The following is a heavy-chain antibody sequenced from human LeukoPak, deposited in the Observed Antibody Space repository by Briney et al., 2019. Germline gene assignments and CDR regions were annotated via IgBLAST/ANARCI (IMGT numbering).Heavy chain of an antibody. V-gene: IGHV1-18*01. CDR2: ISAYNGNT. D-gene: IGHD6-13*01. J-gene: IGHJ5*02. CDR1: GYTFTSYG. CDR3: ARASIAAQGNWFDP. Sequence: ASVKVSCKASGYTFTSYGISWVRQAPDQGLEWRGWISAYNGNTNYAQKLQGRVTMTRDTSTSTVYMELSSLRSEDTAVYYCARASIAAQGNWFDPWGQGTLVTVSS.